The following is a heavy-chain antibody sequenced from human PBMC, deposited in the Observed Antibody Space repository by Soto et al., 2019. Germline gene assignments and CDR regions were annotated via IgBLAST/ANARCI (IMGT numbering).Heavy chain of an antibody. V-gene: IGHV4-34*01. CDR2: INHSGST. D-gene: IGHD3-9*01. CDR1: GGSFSGYY. J-gene: IGHJ3*02. Sequence: SETLSLTCAVYGGSFSGYYWSWIRQPPGKGLEWIGEINHSGSTNYNPSLKSRVTISVDTSKNQFSLKLSSVTTADTAVYYCARQYYDILTGYDAFDIWAKGQWSPSPQ. CDR3: ARQYYDILTGYDAFDI.